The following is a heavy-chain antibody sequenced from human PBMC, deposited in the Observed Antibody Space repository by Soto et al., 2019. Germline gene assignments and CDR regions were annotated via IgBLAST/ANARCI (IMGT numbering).Heavy chain of an antibody. CDR1: GFTFSRYG. D-gene: IGHD3-10*01. CDR3: ARDEWYGSGRGTYYYYYGMDV. Sequence: QVQLVESGGGVVQPGRSLRLSCAASGFTFSRYGMLWVRQAPGQGLEWVAVIWYDGSNKYYADSVKGRFTISRDNSKNTLYLQINSLRAEDTAVYYGARDEWYGSGRGTYYYYYGMDVWGQGTTGTVSS. V-gene: IGHV3-33*01. CDR2: IWYDGSNK. J-gene: IGHJ6*02.